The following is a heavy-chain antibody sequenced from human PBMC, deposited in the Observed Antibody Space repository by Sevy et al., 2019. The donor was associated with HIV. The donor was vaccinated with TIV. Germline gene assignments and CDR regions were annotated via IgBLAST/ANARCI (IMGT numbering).Heavy chain of an antibody. CDR2: IYYSGST. V-gene: IGHV4-39*01. CDR1: GGSISSSSYY. Sequence: SETLSLTCTVSGGSISSSSYYWGWIRQPPGKGLEWIGSIYYSGSTCYNPSLKSRVTISVDTSKNQFSLKLSSVTAAVTAVYYCARHGIYYYDSSGYGSYYFDYWGQGTLVTVSS. J-gene: IGHJ4*02. D-gene: IGHD3-22*01. CDR3: ARHGIYYYDSSGYGSYYFDY.